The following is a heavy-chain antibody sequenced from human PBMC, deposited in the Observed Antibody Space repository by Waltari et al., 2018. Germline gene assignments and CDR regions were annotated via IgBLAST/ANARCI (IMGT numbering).Heavy chain of an antibody. CDR2: FDPEDGET. CDR3: ATIWFGYWGSTQIFDY. CDR1: GYTLTELS. J-gene: IGHJ4*02. Sequence: QVQLVQSGAEVKKPGASVKVSCKVSGYTLTELSMHWVRQAPGKGLEWMGVFDPEDGETIYAQKFQGRVTMTEDTSTDTAYMELSSLRSEDTAVYYCATIWFGYWGSTQIFDYWGQGTLVTVSS. V-gene: IGHV1-24*01. D-gene: IGHD3-10*01.